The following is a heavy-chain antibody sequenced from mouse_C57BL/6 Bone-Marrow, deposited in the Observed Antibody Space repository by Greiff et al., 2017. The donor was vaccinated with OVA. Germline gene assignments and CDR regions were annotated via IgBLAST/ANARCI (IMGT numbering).Heavy chain of an antibody. J-gene: IGHJ4*01. V-gene: IGHV2-2*01. CDR2: IWSGGST. D-gene: IGHD1-1*01. CDR3: ARNYYGSSNYAMDY. Sequence: VQLKESGPGLVQPSQTLSITCTVSGFSLTSYGVHWVRQSPGKGLEWLGVIWSGGSTDYNAAFISRLSISKDNSKSQVFFKMNSLQADDTAIYYGARNYYGSSNYAMDYWGQGTSVTVSA. CDR1: GFSLTSYG.